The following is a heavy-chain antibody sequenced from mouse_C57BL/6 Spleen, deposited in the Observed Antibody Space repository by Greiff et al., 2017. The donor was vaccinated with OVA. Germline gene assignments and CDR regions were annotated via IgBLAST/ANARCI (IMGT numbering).Heavy chain of an antibody. Sequence: EVMLVESGGGLVKPGGSLKLSCAASGFTFSDYGMHWVRQAPEKGLEWVAYISSGSSTIYYADTVKGRFTISRDNAKNTLFLQMTSLRSEDTAMYYCARGVAGTEGYYFDYWGQGTTLTVSS. CDR3: ARGVAGTEGYYFDY. CDR2: ISSGSSTI. J-gene: IGHJ2*01. CDR1: GFTFSDYG. V-gene: IGHV5-17*01. D-gene: IGHD1-1*01.